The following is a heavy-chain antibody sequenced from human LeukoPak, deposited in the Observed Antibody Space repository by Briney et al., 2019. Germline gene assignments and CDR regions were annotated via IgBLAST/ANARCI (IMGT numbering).Heavy chain of an antibody. D-gene: IGHD3-16*02. J-gene: IGHJ4*02. V-gene: IGHV4-59*01. CDR2: IYYSGST. CDR1: GGSISSYY. CDR3: ARGVWGSYRSNTYFDY. Sequence: SETLSLTCTVSGGSISSYYWSWIRQPPGKGLEWIGYIYYSGSTNYNPSLKSRVTISVDTSKNQFSLKLSSVTAADTAVYYCARGVWGSYRSNTYFDYWGQGTLVTVSS.